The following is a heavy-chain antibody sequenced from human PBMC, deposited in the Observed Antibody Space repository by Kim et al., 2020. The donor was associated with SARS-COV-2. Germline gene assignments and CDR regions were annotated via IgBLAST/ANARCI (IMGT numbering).Heavy chain of an antibody. Sequence: SVKVSCKASGGTFSSYAISWVRQAPGQGLEWMGGIIPIFGTANYAQKFQGRVTITADESTSTAYMELSSLRSEDTAVYYCARDPVGPRIPPSIINDYWGQGTLVTVSS. CDR1: GGTFSSYA. V-gene: IGHV1-69*13. D-gene: IGHD3-10*01. J-gene: IGHJ4*02. CDR2: IIPIFGTA. CDR3: ARDPVGPRIPPSIINDY.